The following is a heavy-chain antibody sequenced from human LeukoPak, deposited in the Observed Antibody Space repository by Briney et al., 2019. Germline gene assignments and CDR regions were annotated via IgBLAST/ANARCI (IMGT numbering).Heavy chain of an antibody. J-gene: IGHJ4*02. D-gene: IGHD7-27*01. CDR2: ISCSGST. Sequence: SETLSLTCTVSGGSISSCTYSWGWIRQPPGKGLEWIGSISCSGSTYYNPSLKSRVTISVDTSKNQFSLYLDSVTAADTAVYYCARDLNWETYWGQGTLVSVSS. V-gene: IGHV4-39*07. CDR3: ARDLNWETY. CDR1: GGSISSCTYS.